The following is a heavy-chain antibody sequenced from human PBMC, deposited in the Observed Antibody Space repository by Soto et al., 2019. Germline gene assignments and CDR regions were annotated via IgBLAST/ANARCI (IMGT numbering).Heavy chain of an antibody. V-gene: IGHV1-8*01. CDR3: ARGRPGGGDKRSWFDP. CDR2: MNPKSGDA. J-gene: IGHJ5*02. Sequence: QVHLVQSGAEVKKPGASVKVSCKASGYTFTSNDIYWLRQAPGQGPEWMGWMNPKSGDARYAQKFQDRLIMTRDTSITTAYMELTRLTSEDTAVYYCARGRPGGGDKRSWFDPWGQGTLVTVSS. CDR1: GYTFTSND. D-gene: IGHD2-21*02.